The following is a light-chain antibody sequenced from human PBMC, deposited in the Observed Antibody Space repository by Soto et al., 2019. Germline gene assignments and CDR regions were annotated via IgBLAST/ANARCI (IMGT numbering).Light chain of an antibody. CDR1: QSISSW. Sequence: DIQMTQSPSTLSASVGDRVTITCRASQSISSWLAWYQQKPGKAPKLLIYDASSLESRVPSRFSGSVSGTEFTLTISSLQPDDFATYYCQQYNSYPYTFGQGTKLEIK. CDR2: DAS. CDR3: QQYNSYPYT. V-gene: IGKV1-5*01. J-gene: IGKJ2*01.